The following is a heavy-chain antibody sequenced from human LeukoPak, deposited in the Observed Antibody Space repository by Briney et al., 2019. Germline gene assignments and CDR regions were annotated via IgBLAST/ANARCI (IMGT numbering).Heavy chain of an antibody. V-gene: IGHV4-59*01. CDR3: ARCRIIAAARAFDI. J-gene: IGHJ3*02. CDR1: GGSISSYY. Sequence: SETLSLTCTVSGGSISSYYWSWIRQPPGKGLEWIGYIYYSGSTNYNPSLKSRVTISVDKSKNQFSLKLSSVTAADTAVYYCARCRIIAAARAFDIWGQGTMVTVSS. CDR2: IYYSGST. D-gene: IGHD6-13*01.